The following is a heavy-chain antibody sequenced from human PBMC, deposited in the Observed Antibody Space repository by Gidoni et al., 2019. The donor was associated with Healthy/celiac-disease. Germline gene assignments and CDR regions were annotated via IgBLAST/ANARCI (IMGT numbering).Heavy chain of an antibody. Sequence: ASGFTFSDYYMSWIRQAPGKGLEWVSYISSSGSTIYYADSVKCRFTSSRDNAKNSLYLQMNSLRAEDTAVYYCERGYYGSGSYPYYFDYWGQGTLVTVSS. CDR3: ERGYYGSGSYPYYFDY. J-gene: IGHJ4*02. V-gene: IGHV3-11*01. CDR2: ISSSGSTI. CDR1: GFTFSDYY. D-gene: IGHD3-10*01.